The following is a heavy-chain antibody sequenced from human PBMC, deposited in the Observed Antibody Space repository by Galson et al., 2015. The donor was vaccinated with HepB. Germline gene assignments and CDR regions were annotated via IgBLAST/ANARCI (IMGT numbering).Heavy chain of an antibody. Sequence: SLRLSCAASGFTFDDYAMHWVRQAPGKGLEWVSGISWNSGSIGYADSAKGRFTISRDNAKNSLYLQMNSLRAEDTALYYCAKARRGQDAFDIWGQGTMVTVSS. CDR3: AKARRGQDAFDI. J-gene: IGHJ3*02. V-gene: IGHV3-9*01. CDR2: ISWNSGSI. CDR1: GFTFDDYA. D-gene: IGHD1-14*01.